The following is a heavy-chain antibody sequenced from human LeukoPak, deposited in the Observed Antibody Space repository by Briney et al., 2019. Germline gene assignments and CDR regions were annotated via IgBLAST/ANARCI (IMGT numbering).Heavy chain of an antibody. D-gene: IGHD5-18*01. V-gene: IGHV1-18*01. CDR1: GYTFSVYS. CDR2: ISAYNGNT. CDR3: ARAGYSYGYLGYFDY. Sequence: ASAEVSCKASGYTFSVYSIAWVRQAPGQGLDWMVWISAYNGNTNYAQKLQGRVTMTTDTSTSTAYMELRSLRSDDTAVYYCARAGYSYGYLGYFDYWGQGTLVTVSS. J-gene: IGHJ4*02.